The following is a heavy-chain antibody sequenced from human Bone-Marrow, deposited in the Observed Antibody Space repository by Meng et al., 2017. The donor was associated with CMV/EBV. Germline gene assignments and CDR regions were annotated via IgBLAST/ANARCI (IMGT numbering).Heavy chain of an antibody. Sequence: SETLSLTCAVYGGSLSDYWWNWIRQSPGKGLEWIGEVIYSGGTNYNPSLKSRVTISEDTSKNQVSLKLSSVTAADTAVYYCARGSTSVTMIVVVFTAASLAYASWGQGTLVTVSS. CDR3: ARGSTSVTMIVVVFTAASLAYAS. CDR2: VIYSGGT. J-gene: IGHJ5*02. V-gene: IGHV4-34*01. D-gene: IGHD3-22*01. CDR1: GGSLSDYW.